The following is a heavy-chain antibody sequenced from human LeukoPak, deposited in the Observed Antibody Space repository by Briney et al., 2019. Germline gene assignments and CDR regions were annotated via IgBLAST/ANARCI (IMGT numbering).Heavy chain of an antibody. D-gene: IGHD2/OR15-2a*01. CDR1: GYTFTRYY. J-gene: IGHJ4*02. Sequence: ASVKVSCKASGYTFTRYYIHWVRQAPGQGLELMGWINTNTGNPTYAQGFTGRFVFSLDTSVSTAYLQISSLKAEDTAVYYCARDNAGNIDYWGQGTLVTVSS. CDR3: ARDNAGNIDY. V-gene: IGHV7-4-1*02. CDR2: INTNTGNP.